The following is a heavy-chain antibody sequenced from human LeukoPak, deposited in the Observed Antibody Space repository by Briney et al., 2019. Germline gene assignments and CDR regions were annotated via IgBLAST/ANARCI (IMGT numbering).Heavy chain of an antibody. CDR1: GGSISSGGYS. V-gene: IGHV4-30-4*07. CDR2: ISSTGST. CDR3: ARLGITQDAFDI. D-gene: IGHD5-24*01. Sequence: SETLSLTCTVSGGSISSGGYSWSWIRQPPGKGLEWIGYISSTGSTYYNLSLRSRLSISLDTSKNQFSLNLSSVTAADTAVFYCARLGITQDAFDIWGQGTMVTVSS. J-gene: IGHJ3*02.